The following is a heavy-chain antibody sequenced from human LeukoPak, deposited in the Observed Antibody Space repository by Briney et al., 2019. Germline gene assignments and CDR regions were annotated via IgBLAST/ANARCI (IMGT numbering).Heavy chain of an antibody. D-gene: IGHD1-26*01. V-gene: IGHV1-2*02. CDR2: INPNSGGT. CDR1: GYTFTGYY. Sequence: ASVKVSCKASGYTFTGYYMHWVRQAPGQGLEWMGWINPNSGGTNYAQKFQGRVTITRNTSISTAYMELSSLRSEDTAVYYCARENSKVGATPFDYWGQGTLVTVSS. CDR3: ARENSKVGATPFDY. J-gene: IGHJ4*02.